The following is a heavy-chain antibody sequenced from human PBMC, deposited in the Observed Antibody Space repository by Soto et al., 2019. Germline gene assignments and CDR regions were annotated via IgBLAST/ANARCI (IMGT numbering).Heavy chain of an antibody. V-gene: IGHV1-2*02. J-gene: IGHJ4*02. CDR3: ARDRKDNWHDVEDVDY. Sequence: ASVKVSCKASGYTFTGYYMHWVRQAPGQGLEWMGWINPNSGGTNYAQKFQGRVTMTRDTSISTAYMELSRLRSDDTAVYYCARDRKDNWHDVEDVDYWGQGTLVTVSS. CDR2: INPNSGGT. D-gene: IGHD1-20*01. CDR1: GYTFTGYY.